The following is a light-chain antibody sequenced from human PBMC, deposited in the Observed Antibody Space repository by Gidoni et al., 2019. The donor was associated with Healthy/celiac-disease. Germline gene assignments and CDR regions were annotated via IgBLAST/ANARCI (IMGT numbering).Light chain of an antibody. CDR3: AAWDDSLNGYVV. V-gene: IGLV1-44*01. CDR2: SND. J-gene: IGLJ2*01. Sequence: QSVLTQPPSASGTPGQRVTFSCSGSSSNIGGNTVNWYQQLPGTAPKLLIYSNDQRPSGFPDRFSGSKSGTSASLAISGLQSEDEADYYCAAWDDSLNGYVVFGGGTKLTVL. CDR1: SSNIGGNT.